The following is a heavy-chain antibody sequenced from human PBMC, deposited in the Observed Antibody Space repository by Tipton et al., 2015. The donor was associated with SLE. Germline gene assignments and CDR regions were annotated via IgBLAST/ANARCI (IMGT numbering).Heavy chain of an antibody. Sequence: TLSLTCTVSGDSISNSPYYWNWIRQSAGKGLEWIGRIHTSGSTNYNPSLKSRVTISLDTSKNHFSLRLTSVTAADTAVYYCTRDNWVFTTTGTMVWGQGTLVTVSS. J-gene: IGHJ4*02. V-gene: IGHV4-61*02. D-gene: IGHD1-1*01. CDR3: TRDNWVFTTTGTMV. CDR2: IHTSGST. CDR1: GDSISNSPYY.